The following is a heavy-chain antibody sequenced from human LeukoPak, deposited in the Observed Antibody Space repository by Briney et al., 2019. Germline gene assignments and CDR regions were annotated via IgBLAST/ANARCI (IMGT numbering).Heavy chain of an antibody. J-gene: IGHJ4*02. CDR1: GFTFSSYA. D-gene: IGHD1-26*01. CDR3: ANGGVGADDY. CDR2: ISGSGGST. V-gene: IGHV3-23*01. Sequence: GGSLRLSCAASGFTFSSYAMSWVRQAPGKGLEWVSAISGSGGSTYYAHSVKGRFTISRDNSKNTLYLQMNSLRAEDTAVYYCANGGVGADDYWGQGTLVTVSS.